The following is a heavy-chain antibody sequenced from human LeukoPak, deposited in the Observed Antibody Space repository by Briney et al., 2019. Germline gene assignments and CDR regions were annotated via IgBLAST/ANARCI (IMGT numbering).Heavy chain of an antibody. CDR2: IYYSGNT. Sequence: PSETLSLTCTVSGGSISNYYWSWIRQPPGKGLEWIGYIYYSGNTNYNPSLKSRVTISVDTPKNQFSLKLSSVTAADTAVYYCARYLGYCSGGPCYSFDYWGQGTLVTVSS. J-gene: IGHJ4*02. V-gene: IGHV4-59*01. CDR3: ARYLGYCSGGPCYSFDY. CDR1: GGSISNYY. D-gene: IGHD2-15*01.